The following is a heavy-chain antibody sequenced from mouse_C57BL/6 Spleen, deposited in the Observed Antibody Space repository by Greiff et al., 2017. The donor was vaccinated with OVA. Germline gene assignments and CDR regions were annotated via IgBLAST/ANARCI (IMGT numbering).Heavy chain of an antibody. CDR3: AGGYDAMDY. CDR2: IYPRSGNT. CDR1: GYTFPSYG. D-gene: IGHD2-10*02. Sequence: QVQLKESGAALARPGASVKLSCKASGYTFPSYGISWVKQRTGQGLEWIGEIYPRSGNTYYNEKFKGKATLTADKSSSTAYMELRSLTSEDSAVYFCAGGYDAMDYWGQGTSVTVSS. J-gene: IGHJ4*01. V-gene: IGHV1-81*01.